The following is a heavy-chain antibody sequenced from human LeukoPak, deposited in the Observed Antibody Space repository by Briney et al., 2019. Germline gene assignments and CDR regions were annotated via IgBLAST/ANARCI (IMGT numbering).Heavy chain of an antibody. V-gene: IGHV1-24*01. CDR3: ATGIDILTGYCDY. CDR1: GYTLTELS. Sequence: AASVKVSCKVSGYTLTELSMHWVRQAPGKGREWMGGFDPEDGETIYAQKFQGRVTMTEDTSTDTAYMELSSLRSEDTAVYYCATGIDILTGYCDYWGQGTLVTVSS. CDR2: FDPEDGET. D-gene: IGHD3-9*01. J-gene: IGHJ4*02.